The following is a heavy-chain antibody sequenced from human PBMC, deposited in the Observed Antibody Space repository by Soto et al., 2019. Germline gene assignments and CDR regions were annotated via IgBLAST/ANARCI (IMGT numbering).Heavy chain of an antibody. CDR3: ARDEYSNGRNWFGP. J-gene: IGHJ5*02. V-gene: IGHV1-18*01. CDR2: ISSYTGNT. CDR1: GYTFTNSA. D-gene: IGHD4-4*01. Sequence: ASVKVSCKASGYTFTNSAFSWVRQAPGHGLEWMGWISSYTGNTNFAQKFQGRLSMTTDPSTNTAYMELRSLRSDDTAMYYCARDEYSNGRNWFGPWGQGTPVTVS.